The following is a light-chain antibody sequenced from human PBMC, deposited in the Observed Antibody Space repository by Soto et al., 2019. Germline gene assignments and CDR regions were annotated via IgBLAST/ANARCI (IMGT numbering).Light chain of an antibody. CDR3: MQALQTPHFT. CDR1: QSLLHSNGYNY. CDR2: LGS. Sequence: DIVMTQSPLSLPVTPGEPASISCRSSQSLLHSNGYNYLDWYLQKPGQSPQLLIYLGSNRASGVPDRFSGSGSGTDFTLKISRVEAEDVGVYYCMQALQTPHFTFGGGTKVEIK. V-gene: IGKV2-28*01. J-gene: IGKJ4*01.